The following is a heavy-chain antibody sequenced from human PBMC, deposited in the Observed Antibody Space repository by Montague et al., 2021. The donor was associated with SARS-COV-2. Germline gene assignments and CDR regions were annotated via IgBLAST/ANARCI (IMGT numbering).Heavy chain of an antibody. J-gene: IGHJ4*02. CDR3: ARETYTSGWFQQFDY. CDR1: GDSVSSNTAA. CDR2: TYYRSKWYY. D-gene: IGHD6-19*01. Sequence: CAISGDSVSSNTAAWNWIRQSPSRGLEWLGRTYYRSKWYYDYAVSVKSRMTISPDTSKNQFSLQLSSVTPEDRAVYYCARETYTSGWFQQFDYWGQGTLVTVSS. V-gene: IGHV6-1*01.